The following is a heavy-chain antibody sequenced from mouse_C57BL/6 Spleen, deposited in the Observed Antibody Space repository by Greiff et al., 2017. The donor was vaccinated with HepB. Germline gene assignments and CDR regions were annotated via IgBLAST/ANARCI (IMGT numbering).Heavy chain of an antibody. V-gene: IGHV1-55*01. CDR1: GYTFTSYW. D-gene: IGHD1-1*01. CDR3: ARIPTVVARYWYFDV. Sequence: VQLQQPGAELVKPGASVKMSCKASGYTFTSYWITWVKQRPGQGLEWIGDIYPGSGSTNYNEKFKSKATLTVDTSSSTAYMQLSSLTSEDSAVYYCARIPTVVARYWYFDVWGTGTTVTVSS. CDR2: IYPGSGST. J-gene: IGHJ1*03.